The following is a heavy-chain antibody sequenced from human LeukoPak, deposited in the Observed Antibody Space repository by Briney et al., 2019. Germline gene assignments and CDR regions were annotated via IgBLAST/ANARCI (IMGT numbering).Heavy chain of an antibody. Sequence: GGSLRLSCAASGFTVSSNYMSWVRKAPGKGLEWVSGISGSGISTYYADSVKRRFTISRDNSSNTLYLQMNSLRAEDTAVYYCAKVRYVGYYFDYWGQGTLVTVSP. D-gene: IGHD3-9*01. CDR1: GFTVSSNY. V-gene: IGHV3-23*01. CDR2: ISGSGIST. CDR3: AKVRYVGYYFDY. J-gene: IGHJ4*02.